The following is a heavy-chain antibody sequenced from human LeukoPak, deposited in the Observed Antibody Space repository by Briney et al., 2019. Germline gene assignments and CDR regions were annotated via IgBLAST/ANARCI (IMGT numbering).Heavy chain of an antibody. CDR3: ARDRLEGGETFDS. V-gene: IGHV3-21*01. CDR1: GFSFRRYS. CDR2: ITGSSSYI. D-gene: IGHD1-1*01. J-gene: IGHJ4*02. Sequence: GGSLRLSCAASGFSFRRYSMDWVRQAPGKGLEGVSSITGSSSYISYADSVKGRFTISRNNAENSLFLQINSLRPEDTAVYFCARDRLEGGETFDSWGQGTLVTVSS.